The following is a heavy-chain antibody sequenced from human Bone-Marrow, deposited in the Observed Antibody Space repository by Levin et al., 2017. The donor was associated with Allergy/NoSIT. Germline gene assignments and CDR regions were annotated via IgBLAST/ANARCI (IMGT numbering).Heavy chain of an antibody. J-gene: IGHJ3*02. CDR1: GFSISNYW. Sequence: ETLSLTCAASGFSISNYWMRWVRQAPGKGLEWVADVKQDGSEKYYVDSVKGRVTISRDNAKNSLYLQMNSLRVEDTAVYYCTRSSGWALDIWGQGTMVIVS. V-gene: IGHV3-7*01. CDR3: TRSSGWALDI. D-gene: IGHD6-19*01. CDR2: VKQDGSEK.